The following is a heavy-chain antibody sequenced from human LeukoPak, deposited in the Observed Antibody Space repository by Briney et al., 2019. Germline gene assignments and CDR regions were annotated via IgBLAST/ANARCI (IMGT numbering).Heavy chain of an antibody. Sequence: ASVKVSCKASRYTFTGYYMHWVRQAPGQGLEWMGLINPNSGGTDYAQKFQGRVAMTRDTSISTVYMELSRLRYDDTAVYYCARDLLPYYYGSGSYSPGGFWGQGTMVTVSS. J-gene: IGHJ3*01. D-gene: IGHD3-10*01. CDR1: RYTFTGYY. CDR3: ARDLLPYYYGSGSYSPGGF. CDR2: INPNSGGT. V-gene: IGHV1-2*02.